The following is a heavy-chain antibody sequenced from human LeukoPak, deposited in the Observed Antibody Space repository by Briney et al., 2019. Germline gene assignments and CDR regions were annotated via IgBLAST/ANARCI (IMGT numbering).Heavy chain of an antibody. CDR2: IRYDGSNK. D-gene: IGHD6-19*01. Sequence: GGSLRLSCAASGFTFSSYGMHWVRQAPGKGLEWVAFIRYDGSNKYYVDSVKGRFTISRDNSKNTLYLQMNSLRAEDTAVYYCAAIAVAMYYFDYWGQGTLVTVSS. V-gene: IGHV3-30*02. CDR3: AAIAVAMYYFDY. CDR1: GFTFSSYG. J-gene: IGHJ4*02.